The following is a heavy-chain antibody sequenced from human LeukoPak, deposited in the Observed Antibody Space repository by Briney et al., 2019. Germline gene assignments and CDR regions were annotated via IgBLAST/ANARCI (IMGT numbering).Heavy chain of an antibody. D-gene: IGHD2-21*02. J-gene: IGHJ2*01. CDR1: GYSISSGFY. V-gene: IGHV4-38-2*02. CDR3: ARVTGNWYIDL. Sequence: PSETLSLTCTVSGYSISSGFYWGWLRQPPGKALEWIGNIWHGGTTYYNPSLKSRLIMSVNTSKNQFSLKLSSVTAADTAIYYCARVTGNWYIDLWGRGTLVTVSS. CDR2: IWHGGTT.